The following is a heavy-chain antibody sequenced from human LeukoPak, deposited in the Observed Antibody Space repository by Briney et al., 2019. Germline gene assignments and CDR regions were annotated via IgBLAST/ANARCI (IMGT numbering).Heavy chain of an antibody. CDR3: AKCILTGYYKGYMDV. Sequence: GGSLRLSCAAFGFTFSSHGMSWVRQAPGKGLEWVSAISDSGGSTYYADSVKGRFTIPRDNSKTTLYLQMNSLRAEDTAVYYCAKCILTGYYKGYMDVWGKGTTVTISS. V-gene: IGHV3-23*01. D-gene: IGHD3-9*01. CDR2: ISDSGGST. CDR1: GFTFSSHG. J-gene: IGHJ6*03.